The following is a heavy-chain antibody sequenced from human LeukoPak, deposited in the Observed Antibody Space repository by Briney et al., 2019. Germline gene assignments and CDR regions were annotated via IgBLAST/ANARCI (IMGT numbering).Heavy chain of an antibody. CDR1: GFTFSSYG. CDR3: AKRRLDSSGYYLDY. J-gene: IGHJ4*02. CDR2: ISGSGGST. V-gene: IGHV3-23*01. Sequence: GGSLRLSCAASGFTFSSYGMSWVRQAPGKGLEWVSAISGSGGSTYYADSVKGRFTISRDNSKNTLYLQMNSLRAEDTAVYYCAKRRLDSSGYYLDYWGQGTLVTVSS. D-gene: IGHD3-22*01.